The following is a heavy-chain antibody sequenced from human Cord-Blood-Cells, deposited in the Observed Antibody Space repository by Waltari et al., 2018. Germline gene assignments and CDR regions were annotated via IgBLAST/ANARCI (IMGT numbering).Heavy chain of an antibody. CDR3: ARDSSSSWYYYYYGMDV. Sequence: EVQLVESGGGLVKPGGSLRLSCAASGFTFSSYSMNWVRQGPGKVLEWVSSISSSSSYIYYADSVKGRFTISRDNAKNSLYLQMNSLRAEDTAVYYCARDSSSSWYYYYYGMDVWGQGTTVTVSS. V-gene: IGHV3-21*01. CDR1: GFTFSSYS. J-gene: IGHJ6*02. CDR2: ISSSSSYI. D-gene: IGHD6-13*01.